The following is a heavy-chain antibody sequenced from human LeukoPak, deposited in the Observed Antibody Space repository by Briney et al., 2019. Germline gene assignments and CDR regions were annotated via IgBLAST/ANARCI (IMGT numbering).Heavy chain of an antibody. D-gene: IGHD6-19*01. CDR2: IKQDGSEK. J-gene: IGHJ6*03. V-gene: IGHV3-7*01. Sequence: GGSLRLSCAASGFTFSSYWMSWVRRAPGKGLEWVANIKQDGSEKYYVDSVKGRFTISRDNAKNSLYLQMNSLRAEDTAVYYCARDTSSGWYYYYYYYMDVWGKGTTVTVSS. CDR3: ARDTSSGWYYYYYYYMDV. CDR1: GFTFSSYW.